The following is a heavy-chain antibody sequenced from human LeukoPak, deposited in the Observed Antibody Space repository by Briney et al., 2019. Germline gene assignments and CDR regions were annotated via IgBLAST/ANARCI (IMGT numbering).Heavy chain of an antibody. V-gene: IGHV4-39*07. CDR2: IYYSGST. CDR1: GGSISSSSYY. CDR3: ARDRRDDRVKYYYYYYMDV. D-gene: IGHD1-1*01. J-gene: IGHJ6*03. Sequence: PSETLSLTCTVSGGSISSSSYYWGWIRQPPGKGLEWIGSIYYSGSTYYNPSLKSRVTISVDTSKNQFSLKLSSVTAADTAVYYCARDRRDDRVKYYYYYYMDVWGKGTTVTVSS.